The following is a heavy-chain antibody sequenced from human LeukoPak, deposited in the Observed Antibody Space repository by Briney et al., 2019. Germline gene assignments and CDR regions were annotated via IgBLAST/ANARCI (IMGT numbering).Heavy chain of an antibody. D-gene: IGHD6-6*01. CDR3: ARHSYSSSFFDY. Sequence: PETLSLTCTVSGGSISSYYWSWIRQPPGKGLEWIGYIYTSGSTNYNPSLKSRVTISVDTSKNQFSLKLSSVTAADTAVYYCARHSYSSSFFDYWGQGTLVTVSS. V-gene: IGHV4-4*09. J-gene: IGHJ4*02. CDR1: GGSISSYY. CDR2: IYTSGST.